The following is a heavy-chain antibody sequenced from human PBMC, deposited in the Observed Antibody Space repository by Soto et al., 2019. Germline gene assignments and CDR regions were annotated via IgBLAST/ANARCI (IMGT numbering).Heavy chain of an antibody. J-gene: IGHJ4*02. V-gene: IGHV1-18*01. CDR1: GYAFTTYG. CDR3: ARGRYGDY. CDR2: ISAHNGNT. D-gene: IGHD1-1*01. Sequence: QVHLVQSGAEVKKPGASVKVSCKGSGYAFTTYGITWVRQAPGQGLEWMGWISAHNGNTNYAQKLQGRVTVTRDTSTSTAYLELRSLRSGDTDVYYCARGRYGDYWGQGAVVTVSS.